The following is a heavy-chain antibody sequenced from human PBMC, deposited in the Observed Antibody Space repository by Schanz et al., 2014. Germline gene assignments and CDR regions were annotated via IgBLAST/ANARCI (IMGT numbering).Heavy chain of an antibody. J-gene: IGHJ4*02. D-gene: IGHD4-17*01. CDR3: ARGRHDYGDPQTFDY. V-gene: IGHV1-8*01. CDR1: GYNITSND. Sequence: QVQLVQSGAEVKKPGASVKVSCKASGYNITSNDVTWVRQATGQGLEWMGWMNPNSGNTGYAQKFQGRVTMTRNTSISTAYMELRSLRSDDTAVYFCARGRHDYGDPQTFDYWGQGTLVTVSS. CDR2: MNPNSGNT.